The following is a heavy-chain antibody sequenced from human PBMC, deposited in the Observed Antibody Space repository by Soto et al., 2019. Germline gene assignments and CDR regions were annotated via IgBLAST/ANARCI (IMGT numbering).Heavy chain of an antibody. CDR2: IYYSGST. Sequence: SETLSLTCTVSGGSISSYYWSWIRQPPGKGLEWIGYIYYSGSTNYNPSLKSRVTISVDTSKNQFSLKLSSVTAADTAVYYCASHDYGDTEFDYWGQGTLVTVSS. V-gene: IGHV4-59*01. CDR1: GGSISSYY. J-gene: IGHJ4*02. CDR3: ASHDYGDTEFDY. D-gene: IGHD4-17*01.